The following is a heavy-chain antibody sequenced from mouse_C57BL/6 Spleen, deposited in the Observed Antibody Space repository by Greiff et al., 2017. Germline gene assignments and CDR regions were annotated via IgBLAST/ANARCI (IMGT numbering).Heavy chain of an antibody. CDR2: INPYNGDT. V-gene: IGHV1-20*01. J-gene: IGHJ4*01. CDR1: GYSFTGYF. CDR3: ARDYDYDAGYYAMDY. Sequence: VQLKEPGPELVKPGDSVKISCKASGYSFTGYFMNWVMQSHGKSLEWIGRINPYNGDTFYNQKFKGKATLTVDKSSSTAHMELRSLTSEDSAVYYCARDYDYDAGYYAMDYWGQGTSVTVSS. D-gene: IGHD2-4*01.